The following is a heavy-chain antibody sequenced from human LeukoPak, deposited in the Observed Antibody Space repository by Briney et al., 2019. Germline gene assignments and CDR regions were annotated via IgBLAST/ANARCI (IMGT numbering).Heavy chain of an antibody. V-gene: IGHV4-34*01. CDR3: ARDRGTWNDDGFDY. CDR2: INHSGST. Sequence: SETLSLTCAVYGGSFSGYYWSWTRQPPGKGLEWIGEINHSGSTNYNPSLKSRVTISVDTSKNQFSLKLSSVTAADTAVYYCARDRGTWNDDGFDYWGQGTLVTVSS. CDR1: GGSFSGYY. D-gene: IGHD1-1*01. J-gene: IGHJ4*02.